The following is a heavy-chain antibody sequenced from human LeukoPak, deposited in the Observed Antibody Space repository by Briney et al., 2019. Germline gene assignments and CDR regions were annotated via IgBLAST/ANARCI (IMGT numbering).Heavy chain of an antibody. J-gene: IGHJ4*02. CDR1: DGSISTNLYY. D-gene: IGHD2-2*01. CDR3: ARLNTSPSFDY. V-gene: IGHV4-39*01. Sequence: SETLSLTCTVSDGSISTNLYYWVWIRQPPGKGLEWIATIYYSGTTYYNPSLKSRVTISIDTSKNQFSLKLSSVTAADTAVYYCARLNTSPSFDYWGQGTLVTVSS. CDR2: IYYSGTT.